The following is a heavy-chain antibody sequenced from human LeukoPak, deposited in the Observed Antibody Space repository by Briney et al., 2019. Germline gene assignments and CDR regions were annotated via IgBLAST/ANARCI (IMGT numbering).Heavy chain of an antibody. CDR2: ISCSGGTT. CDR3: AKDHTSLGRGVIHAFDL. J-gene: IGHJ3*01. CDR1: GITFNNYA. Sequence: GGSLRLSCEASGITFNNYAMSWVRQAPGKGLEWVSSISCSGGTTNYADSVKGRFTISRDNSKNVLYMQMNSMRADNAAVYCWAKDHTSLGRGVIHAFDLWRKGTMVAVSS. V-gene: IGHV3-23*01. D-gene: IGHD3-10*01.